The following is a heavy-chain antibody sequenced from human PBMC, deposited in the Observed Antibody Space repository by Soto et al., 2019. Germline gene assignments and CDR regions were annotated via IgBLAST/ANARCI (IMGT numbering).Heavy chain of an antibody. J-gene: IGHJ4*02. V-gene: IGHV4-31*03. Sequence: SETLSLTCTVSCGYISSGGYYWSWILQHPGKGLEWIGYIYYSGSTYYNPSLKSRVTISVDTSKKQFSLKLSSVTAADTAVYYCARFGAEETLFDYWGQGTLVTFSS. CDR2: IYYSGST. D-gene: IGHD1-26*01. CDR1: CGYISSGGYY. CDR3: ARFGAEETLFDY.